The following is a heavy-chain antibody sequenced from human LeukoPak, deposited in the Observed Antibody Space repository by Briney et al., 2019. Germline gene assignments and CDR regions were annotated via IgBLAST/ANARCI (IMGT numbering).Heavy chain of an antibody. Sequence: SETLSLTCTVSGDSISDYYWSWIRQPAGGGLEWIGRIYTTEKTDYNPSLKSRVTMSIDASKNQFSLKLSSVTAADTAVYYCATTGFDSSSLYWGQGTLVTVSS. J-gene: IGHJ4*02. D-gene: IGHD6-6*01. CDR3: ATTGFDSSSLY. CDR1: GDSISDYY. V-gene: IGHV4-4*07. CDR2: IYTTEKT.